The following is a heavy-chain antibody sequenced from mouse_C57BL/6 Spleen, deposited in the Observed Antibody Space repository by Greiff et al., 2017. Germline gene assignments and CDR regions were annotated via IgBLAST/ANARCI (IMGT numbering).Heavy chain of an antibody. D-gene: IGHD1-1*01. J-gene: IGHJ3*01. CDR1: GYSITSGYY. Sequence: EVKLMESGPGLVKPSQSLSLTCSVTGYSITSGYYWNWIRQFPGNKLEWMGYISYDGSNNYNPSLKNRISITRDTSKNQFFLKLNSVTTEDTATYYCAREGDYYGSSSFAYWGKGTLVTVSA. V-gene: IGHV3-6*01. CDR2: ISYDGSN. CDR3: AREGDYYGSSSFAY.